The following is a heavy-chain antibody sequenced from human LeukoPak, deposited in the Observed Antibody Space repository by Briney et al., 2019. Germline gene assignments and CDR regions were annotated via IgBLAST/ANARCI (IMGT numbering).Heavy chain of an antibody. V-gene: IGHV3-66*01. CDR2: IYRDGST. Sequence: PGGSLRLSCAASGFTVSSNYVSWVRQAPGKGLEWVSSIYRDGSTYYADSVKGRFTISRDNSKNTLNLQMNNLRLEDTAVYYCARVMTAITNWFDPWGQGTLVTVSS. CDR3: ARVMTAITNWFDP. D-gene: IGHD2-21*02. CDR1: GFTVSSNY. J-gene: IGHJ5*02.